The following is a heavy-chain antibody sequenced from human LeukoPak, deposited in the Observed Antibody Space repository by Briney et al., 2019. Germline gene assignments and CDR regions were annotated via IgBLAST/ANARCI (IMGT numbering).Heavy chain of an antibody. D-gene: IGHD6-13*01. Sequence: PGGSLRPACAPAASTFTSPWTSWVRQPPGEGREWVANIKQDVSEKYYVASVKGRFTIHRDNAELSLYLKMNSLRAEDTAVYYCARFPRIAAAYYFDYWGQGTLVTVSS. V-gene: IGHV3-7*01. J-gene: IGHJ4*02. CDR3: ARFPRIAAAYYFDY. CDR1: ASTFTSPW. CDR2: IKQDVSEK.